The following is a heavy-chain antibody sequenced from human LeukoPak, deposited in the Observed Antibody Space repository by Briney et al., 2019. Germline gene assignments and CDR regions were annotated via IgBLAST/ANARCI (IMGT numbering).Heavy chain of an antibody. Sequence: GASVKVSCKASGYTFTSYDINWVRQATGQGLEWMGWMNPNSGNTGYAQKFQGRVTITRNTSISTAYMELSSLRSEDTAVYYCASSNGYSSGWYLPITDYWGQGTLVTVSS. J-gene: IGHJ4*02. CDR2: MNPNSGNT. CDR1: GYTFTSYD. V-gene: IGHV1-8*03. D-gene: IGHD6-19*01. CDR3: ASSNGYSSGWYLPITDY.